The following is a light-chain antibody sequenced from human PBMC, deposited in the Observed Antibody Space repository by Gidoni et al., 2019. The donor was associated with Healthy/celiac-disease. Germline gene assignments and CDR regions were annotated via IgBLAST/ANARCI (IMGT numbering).Light chain of an antibody. V-gene: IGKV1-39*01. J-gene: IGKJ2*02. CDR3: QQSYSTPQGT. Sequence: DIQMTQSPSSLSASVGDRVTITCRASQSISSYLNWYQQKPGKAPKLLIYAASSLQSGVPSRFSDSGSGTDFTLTISSLQPEDFATYYCQQSYSTPQGTFXQXTKLEIK. CDR2: AAS. CDR1: QSISSY.